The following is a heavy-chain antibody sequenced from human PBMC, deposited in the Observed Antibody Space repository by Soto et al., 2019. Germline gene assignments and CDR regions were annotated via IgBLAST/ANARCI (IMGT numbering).Heavy chain of an antibody. Sequence: QDQLVQSGAEVKKPGSSVKVSCKASGGTFSSHTFSWVRQAPGQGLEWMGRIIPALGTVTYAQKFQGRVTITADESATTVYMELNSLRSEDTAVYYCAGPDFGDYWYFDLWGRGTLVTVSS. J-gene: IGHJ2*01. CDR2: IIPALGTV. CDR3: AGPDFGDYWYFDL. CDR1: GGTFSSHT. V-gene: IGHV1-69*08. D-gene: IGHD4-17*01.